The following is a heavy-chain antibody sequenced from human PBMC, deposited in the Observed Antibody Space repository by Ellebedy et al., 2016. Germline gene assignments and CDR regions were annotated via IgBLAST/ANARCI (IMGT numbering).Heavy chain of an antibody. Sequence: GSLRLSCTVSGGSISSYYWSWIRQPPGKGLEWIGYIYYSGSTNYNPSLKSRVTISVDTSKNQFSLKLSSVTAADTAVYYCAREDYYDSSGYRDWGQGTLVTVSS. CDR3: AREDYYDSSGYRD. CDR2: IYYSGST. J-gene: IGHJ4*02. D-gene: IGHD3-22*01. CDR1: GGSISSYY. V-gene: IGHV4-59*01.